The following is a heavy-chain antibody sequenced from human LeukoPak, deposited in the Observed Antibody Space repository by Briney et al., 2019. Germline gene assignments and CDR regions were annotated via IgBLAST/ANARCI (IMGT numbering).Heavy chain of an antibody. D-gene: IGHD3-10*01. CDR3: ARDRSYYASSMDV. CDR2: IYSGGST. CDR1: GFTVISNY. Sequence: GESLRLSCAASGFTVISNYMSWVRQAPGQGLEWVSVIYSGGSTYYANSVKGRFTISRDNSKNTLYLQMNSLRAEDTAVYYCARDRSYYASSMDVWGQGTTVTVSS. V-gene: IGHV3-66*01. J-gene: IGHJ6*02.